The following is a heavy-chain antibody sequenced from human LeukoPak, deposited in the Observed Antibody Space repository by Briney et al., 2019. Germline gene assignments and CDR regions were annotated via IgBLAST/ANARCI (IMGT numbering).Heavy chain of an antibody. J-gene: IGHJ4*02. CDR2: FYYSSST. D-gene: IGHD3-9*01. Sequence: PWETLSLTCTVSGGSISSSSYYWGWIRQPPGKGLEWLGSFYYSSSTNYNPSVKSRATISVDTSKNQFSLKLSSVTAADTAVYYCAKGGGYYNSPDFQFWGQGTLVTVSS. CDR3: AKGGGYYNSPDFQF. V-gene: IGHV4-39*01. CDR1: GGSISSSSYY.